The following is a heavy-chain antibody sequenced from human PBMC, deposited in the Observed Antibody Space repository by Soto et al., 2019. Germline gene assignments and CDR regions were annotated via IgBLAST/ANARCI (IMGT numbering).Heavy chain of an antibody. CDR2: IYDGGRT. CDR3: ARGPSGDKVDS. V-gene: IGHV4-30-4*01. J-gene: IGHJ4*02. CDR1: GGSISTVDYW. D-gene: IGHD7-27*01. Sequence: QVQLQESGPGLVKPSQTLSLTCTVSGGSISTVDYWWSWIRQSPDMGLEWIGHIYDGGRTYNNPSLESRVPMSVDTSKSQLSLTLSSVSAADTAGYYCARGPSGDKVDSWGQGTLVTVSS.